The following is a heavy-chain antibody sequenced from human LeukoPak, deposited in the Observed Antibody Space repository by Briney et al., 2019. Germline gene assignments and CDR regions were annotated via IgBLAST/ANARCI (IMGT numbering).Heavy chain of an antibody. D-gene: IGHD1-26*01. CDR2: INPNSGGT. Sequence: ASVKVSCKASGYTFTGYYMHWVRQAPGQGLEWMGWINPNSGGTNYAQKFQGRVTMTRDTSISTAYMELSRLRSDDTAVYYCARGSLVGARLLGGLDYWGQGTLVTVSS. CDR1: GYTFTGYY. J-gene: IGHJ4*02. V-gene: IGHV1-2*02. CDR3: ARGSLVGARLLGGLDY.